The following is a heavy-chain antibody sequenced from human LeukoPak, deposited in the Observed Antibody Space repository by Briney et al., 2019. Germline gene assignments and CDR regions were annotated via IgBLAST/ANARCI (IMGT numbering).Heavy chain of an antibody. V-gene: IGHV1-18*01. J-gene: IGHJ4*02. CDR2: ISADNGNT. CDR1: GGTFSSYT. Sequence: ASVKVSCKASGGTFSSYTISWVRQAPGQGLQWMGWISADNGNTKYAQNLQGRVITTTDRSTGTACVELTSLRSDDTAVYYCARDRRGYSAYDGEGFDYWGQGTLVTVSS. CDR3: ARDRRGYSAYDGEGFDY. D-gene: IGHD5-12*01.